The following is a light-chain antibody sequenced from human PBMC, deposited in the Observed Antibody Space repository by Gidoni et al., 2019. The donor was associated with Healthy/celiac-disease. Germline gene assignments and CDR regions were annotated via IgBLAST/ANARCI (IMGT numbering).Light chain of an antibody. V-gene: IGLV1-40*01. CDR2: GNS. J-gene: IGLJ7*01. Sequence: QSVLPPPPSVSGAPGQRVTISCPGRSSHIGAGYAVHWYQQLPGTAPKLLIYGNSNRPSGVPDRFSGSKSGTSASLAITGLQAEDEADYYCQSYDSSLTAVFGGGSQLTVL. CDR1: SSHIGAGYA. CDR3: QSYDSSLTAV.